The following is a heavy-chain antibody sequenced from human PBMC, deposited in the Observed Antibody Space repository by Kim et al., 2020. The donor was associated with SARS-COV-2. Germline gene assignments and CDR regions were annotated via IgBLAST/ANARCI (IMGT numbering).Heavy chain of an antibody. Sequence: ASVRVSCKASGYTFTSYAMHWVRQAPGQRLEWMGWINAGNGNTKYSQKFQGRVTITRDTSASTAYMELSSLRSEDTAVYYCARDAYYDSSGYYGDYYYYYMDVWGKGTTVTVSS. CDR3: ARDAYYDSSGYYGDYYYYYMDV. CDR2: INAGNGNT. D-gene: IGHD3-22*01. J-gene: IGHJ6*03. V-gene: IGHV1-3*01. CDR1: GYTFTSYA.